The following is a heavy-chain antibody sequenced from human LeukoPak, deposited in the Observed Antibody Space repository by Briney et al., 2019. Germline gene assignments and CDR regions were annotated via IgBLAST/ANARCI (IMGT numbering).Heavy chain of an antibody. Sequence: SETLSLTCAVYGGSFSGYYWSWIRQPPGKGLEWIGYIYYSGSTNYNPSLKSRVTISVDTSKNQFSLKLSSVTAADTAVYYCARAGTTRNWFDPWGQGTLVTVSS. J-gene: IGHJ5*02. D-gene: IGHD1-7*01. CDR1: GGSFSGYY. CDR3: ARAGTTRNWFDP. CDR2: IYYSGST. V-gene: IGHV4-59*01.